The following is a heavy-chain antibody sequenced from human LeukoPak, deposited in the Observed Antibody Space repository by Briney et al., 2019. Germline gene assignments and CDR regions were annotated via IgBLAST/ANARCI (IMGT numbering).Heavy chain of an antibody. J-gene: IGHJ4*02. Sequence: GGSLRLSCAASGFTFDDYAMHWVRQAPGKGLEWVSGISWNSGSIGYAVSVKGRFTISRDNAKNSLYLQMNSLRAEDMALYYCAKDMGIAVAGTVDYWGQGTLVTVSS. CDR2: ISWNSGSI. V-gene: IGHV3-9*03. CDR3: AKDMGIAVAGTVDY. CDR1: GFTFDDYA. D-gene: IGHD6-19*01.